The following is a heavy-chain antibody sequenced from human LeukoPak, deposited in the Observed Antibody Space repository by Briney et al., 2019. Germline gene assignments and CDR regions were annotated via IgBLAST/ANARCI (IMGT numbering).Heavy chain of an antibody. J-gene: IGHJ4*02. CDR3: ARGDVVVVAASFDY. V-gene: IGHV1-2*06. D-gene: IGHD2-15*01. Sequence: GASVTVSCTASGYTFTGYYMHWVRQAPGQGLEWMGRINPNSGGTNYAQKFQGRVTMTRDTSISTAYMELGRLRSDDTAVYYCARGDVVVVAASFDYWGQGTLVTVSS. CDR1: GYTFTGYY. CDR2: INPNSGGT.